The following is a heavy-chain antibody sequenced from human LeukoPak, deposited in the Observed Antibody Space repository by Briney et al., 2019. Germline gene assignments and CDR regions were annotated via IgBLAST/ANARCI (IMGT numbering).Heavy chain of an antibody. D-gene: IGHD3-3*01. CDR3: ARDDPPYYDFWSGYNYR. Sequence: GGSLRLSCAASGFTFSSYSMNWVRQAPGKGLEWVSSISSSSSYIYYADSVKGRFTISRDNAKNSLYPQMNSLRAEDTAVYYCARDDPPYYDFWSGYNYRWGQGTLVTVSS. J-gene: IGHJ5*02. CDR2: ISSSSSYI. V-gene: IGHV3-21*01. CDR1: GFTFSSYS.